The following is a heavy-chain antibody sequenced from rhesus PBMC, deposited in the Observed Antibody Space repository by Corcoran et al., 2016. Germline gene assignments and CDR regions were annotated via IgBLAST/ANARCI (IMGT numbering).Heavy chain of an antibody. Sequence: EVQLVETGGGLVQPGGSLKLSCAASGFTFSSYAMSWVRQAPGKGLEWVSFIDGGGSSTSYTDTVKGRFTISRDNSKNTLSLQMNSLRAEDTAVYYCAKGQYNNFESYFDYWGQGVLVTVSS. D-gene: IGHD4-23*01. CDR2: IDGGGSST. CDR1: GFTFSSYA. J-gene: IGHJ4*01. CDR3: AKGQYNNFESYFDY. V-gene: IGHV3S5*01.